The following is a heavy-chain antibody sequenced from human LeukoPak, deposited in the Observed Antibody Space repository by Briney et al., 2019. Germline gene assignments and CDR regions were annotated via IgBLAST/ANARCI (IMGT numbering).Heavy chain of an antibody. J-gene: IGHJ5*02. CDR3: SRGSAMVTTYRGGNWFDP. Sequence: ASVNVSFKASVYIFIDYYMHSMRQAPGQELEWMGWIEPYSGGTNYVQKFQGRVIMTLDTSISTAYMELTRLTSNDTAVYSCSRGSAMVTTYRGGNWFDPWGEGTLVTVSS. CDR1: VYIFIDYY. CDR2: IEPYSGGT. D-gene: IGHD5-18*01. V-gene: IGHV1-2*02.